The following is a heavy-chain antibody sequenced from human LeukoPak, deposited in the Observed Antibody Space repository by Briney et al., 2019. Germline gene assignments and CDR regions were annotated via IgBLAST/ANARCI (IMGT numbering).Heavy chain of an antibody. J-gene: IGHJ3*02. CDR3: ARQQLGNDAFDI. CDR2: IYYSGST. Sequence: PSETLSLTCTVSGGSISSYYWSWLRQPPGKGLEWIGYIYYSGSTNYNPSLKSRVTISVDTSKNQFSLKLSSVTAADTAVYYCARQQLGNDAFDIWGQGTMVTVSS. D-gene: IGHD6-13*01. CDR1: GGSISSYY. V-gene: IGHV4-59*01.